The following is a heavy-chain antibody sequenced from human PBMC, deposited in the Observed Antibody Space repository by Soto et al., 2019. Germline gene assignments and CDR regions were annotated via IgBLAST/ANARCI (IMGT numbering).Heavy chain of an antibody. CDR3: ARDQYVVRPMRFDYYYGMDV. J-gene: IGHJ6*02. Sequence: VASVKVSCKASGYTFTGYYMHWVRQAPGQGLEWMGWINPNSGGTNYAQKFQGRVTMTRDTSISTAYMELSRLRSDDTAVYYCARDQYVVRPMRFDYYYGMDVWGQGTTVTVSS. CDR1: GYTFTGYY. V-gene: IGHV1-2*02. CDR2: INPNSGGT. D-gene: IGHD1-1*01.